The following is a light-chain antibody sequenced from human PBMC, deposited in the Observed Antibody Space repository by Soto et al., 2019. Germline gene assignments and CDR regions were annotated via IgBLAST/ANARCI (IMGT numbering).Light chain of an antibody. CDR2: GAS. V-gene: IGKV3-20*01. Sequence: ETVLTQSPGILSLSPGERATLSCRASQSVSSAYLAWYQQKPGQAPRLLIYGASSRATGIPDRFSASGSGTDFTLTISRLEPEDFAVYYCQQYATSRWTFGQGTKVEIK. CDR1: QSVSSAY. J-gene: IGKJ1*01. CDR3: QQYATSRWT.